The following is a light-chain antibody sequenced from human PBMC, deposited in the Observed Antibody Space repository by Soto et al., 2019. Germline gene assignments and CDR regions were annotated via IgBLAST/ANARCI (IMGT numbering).Light chain of an antibody. J-gene: IGKJ1*01. CDR2: ATS. CDR1: QSVSRGY. Sequence: EIVLTQSPGTLSLSPGERATLSCRASQSVSRGYFAWYQQKPGQAPRLLMYATSSRATGIPDRFSGSGSGTYFTLTISRLEPEDFAVYYCQQYGNSRTFGQGTKVEIK. CDR3: QQYGNSRT. V-gene: IGKV3-20*01.